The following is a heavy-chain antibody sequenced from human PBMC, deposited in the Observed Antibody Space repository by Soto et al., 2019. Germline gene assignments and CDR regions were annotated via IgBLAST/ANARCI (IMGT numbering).Heavy chain of an antibody. D-gene: IGHD3-3*01. CDR2: IYHIGST. J-gene: IGHJ6*02. CDR1: GASINSANW. V-gene: IGHV4-4*02. CDR3: AKRYDFWSGRWYGLGV. Sequence: QVLLEELGPGLVRPSGTLSLTCSVSGASINSANWWVWVRQPPGKGLEWIGEIYHIGSTTYNPSLKSRATISVDKSKNQFSLIVTSVTAADTAVYYCAKRYDFWSGRWYGLGVWGQGTTVTVSS.